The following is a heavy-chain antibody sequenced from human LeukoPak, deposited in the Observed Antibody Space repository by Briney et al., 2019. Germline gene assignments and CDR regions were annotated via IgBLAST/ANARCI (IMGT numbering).Heavy chain of an antibody. CDR3: ARDLTRTDN. CDR2: ILHDGSNK. Sequence: PGGSLRLSCAASGFNFNTSGMHWVRQAPGKGLEWVAVILHDGSNKNYADSVKGRFTISRDNSKNTLYLQMNSLRAEDTALYYCARDLTRTDNWGQGTLVTVSS. D-gene: IGHD1/OR15-1a*01. J-gene: IGHJ4*02. V-gene: IGHV3-33*01. CDR1: GFNFNTSG.